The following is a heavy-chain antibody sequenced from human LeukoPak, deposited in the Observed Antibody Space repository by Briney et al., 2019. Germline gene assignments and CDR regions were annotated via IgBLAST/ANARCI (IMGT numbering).Heavy chain of an antibody. D-gene: IGHD6-19*01. CDR3: VGSSGWWGFDY. V-gene: IGHV3-11*04. Sequence: GGSLRLSCAASGFTFSDYYMGWIRQAPGKGLEWVSYITSNGKSVYYAASVKGRFTISRDNAKNSLYLQVNSLTAEDTAVYYCVGSSGWWGFDYWGQGTLVTVSS. J-gene: IGHJ4*02. CDR1: GFTFSDYY. CDR2: ITSNGKSV.